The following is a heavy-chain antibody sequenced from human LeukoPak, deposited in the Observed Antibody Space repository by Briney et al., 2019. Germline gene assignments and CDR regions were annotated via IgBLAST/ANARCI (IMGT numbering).Heavy chain of an antibody. CDR3: ARTWASKWELPGQFDY. CDR2: VYYKGTT. CDR1: GGSLTNYY. D-gene: IGHD4-23*01. J-gene: IGHJ4*02. V-gene: IGHV4-59*08. Sequence: PSETLSLTCTVSGGSLTNYYWNWLRQSPGKTLEWIGFVYYKGTTNYNPSLRSRVSMSVDMSRNQLSLSLTSVTAADTAVYYCARTWASKWELPGQFDYWGQGRLVTVSS.